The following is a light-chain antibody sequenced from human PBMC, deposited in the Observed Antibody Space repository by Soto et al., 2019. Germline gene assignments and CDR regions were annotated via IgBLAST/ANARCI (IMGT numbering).Light chain of an antibody. CDR3: QQYDNLPQT. V-gene: IGKV3-15*01. CDR1: QSGSSSY. J-gene: IGKJ1*01. Sequence: QASVTLSLSPGERAPLSCRASQSGSSSYLAWYQQKPGQAPRLLIYGASTRATGIPARFSGRGSGTEFTLTITSLQSVDFAVYYCQQYDNLPQTFGQGTKVDIK. CDR2: GAS.